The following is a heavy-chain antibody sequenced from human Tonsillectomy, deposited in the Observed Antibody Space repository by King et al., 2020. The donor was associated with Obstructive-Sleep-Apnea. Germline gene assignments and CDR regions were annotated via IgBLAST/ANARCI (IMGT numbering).Heavy chain of an antibody. J-gene: IGHJ4*02. V-gene: IGHV1-18*01. CDR2: ISAYNGNT. D-gene: IGHD2-15*01. CDR1: GYTFTNYG. Sequence: VQLVESGPEVKKPGASVKVSCKASGYTFTNYGISWVRQAPGQGLEWMGWISAYNGNTNYAQKLQGRVTMTTDTSTNTAYMGLSSLRSDDTAVYYCARGPLVRWTDVAYFDYWGQGALVTVSS. CDR3: ARGPLVRWTDVAYFDY.